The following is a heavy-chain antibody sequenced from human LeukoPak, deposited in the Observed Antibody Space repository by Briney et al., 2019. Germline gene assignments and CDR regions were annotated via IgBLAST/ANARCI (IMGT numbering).Heavy chain of an antibody. CDR1: GGTFSSYA. V-gene: IGHV1-69*04. J-gene: IGHJ6*03. D-gene: IGHD2-21*01. Sequence: ASVKVSCKASGGTFSSYAISWVRQAPGQGLEWMGRIIPILGIANYAQKFQGRVTITADESTSTAYMELSSLRSEDTAVYYCATSEPPPQTVAYCGGDCYSFEYYYYYMDVWGKGTTVTVSS. CDR3: ATSEPPPQTVAYCGGDCYSFEYYYYYMDV. CDR2: IIPILGIA.